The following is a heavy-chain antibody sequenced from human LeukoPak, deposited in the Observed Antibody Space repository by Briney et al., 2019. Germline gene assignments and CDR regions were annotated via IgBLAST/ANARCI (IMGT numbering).Heavy chain of an antibody. V-gene: IGHV1-8*01. CDR3: ARKLSGYSSGWYPDY. Sequence: ASVKVSCKASGYIFTSYVINWVRQAPGQGLEWVGWIYPKNGKTGYAEKFQGRVTLTTDMSTNTAYMEMDNLTSDDTAVYFCARKLSGYSSGWYPDYWGHGSLVIVSS. CDR1: GYIFTSYV. CDR2: IYPKNGKT. D-gene: IGHD6-19*01. J-gene: IGHJ4*01.